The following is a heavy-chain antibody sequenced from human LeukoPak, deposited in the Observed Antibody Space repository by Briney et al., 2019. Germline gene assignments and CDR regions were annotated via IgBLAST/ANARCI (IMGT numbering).Heavy chain of an antibody. V-gene: IGHV4-34*01. D-gene: IGHD2-8*01. J-gene: IGHJ4*02. CDR3: SRENGAFSPFGY. CDR2: IDHSGST. CDR1: GGSFSNYY. Sequence: SETLSLTCAVFGGSFSNYYLHWIRQPPGKGLEWIGEIDHSGSTKYNPSLKSRVTISVDKSKNHLSLNLTSVTAADTAVYYCSRENGAFSPFGYWGQGTLVTVPS.